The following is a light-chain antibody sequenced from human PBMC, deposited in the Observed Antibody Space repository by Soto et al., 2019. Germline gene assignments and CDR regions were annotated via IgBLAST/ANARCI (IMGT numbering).Light chain of an antibody. J-gene: IGLJ1*01. CDR1: SSDVGGYNY. CDR2: DVN. V-gene: IGLV2-11*01. CDR3: CSYAGTYTYD. Sequence: SVLTQPRSVSGSPGQSVTISCTGTSSDVGGYNYVSWYRRHPGKAPKLMIYDVNKRPSGVPDRFSGSKSGNTASLTISGLQADDEADYYCCSYAGTYTYDSGTGTKVTVL.